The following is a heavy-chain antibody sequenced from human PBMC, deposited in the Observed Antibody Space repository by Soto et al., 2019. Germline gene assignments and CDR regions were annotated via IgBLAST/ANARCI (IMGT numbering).Heavy chain of an antibody. J-gene: IGHJ4*02. CDR3: ARDRRFAYSGYFDH. CDR1: GFTFNDYS. Sequence: GGSLRLSCAASGFTFNDYSMNWVRQAPGKGLEWLSYISSSSSTIYYADSVKGRFTISRDNAKNSLFLQMNSLRDDDTAVYYCARDRRFAYSGYFDHWGPGTLVTVSS. V-gene: IGHV3-48*02. CDR2: ISSSSSTI. D-gene: IGHD2-21*01.